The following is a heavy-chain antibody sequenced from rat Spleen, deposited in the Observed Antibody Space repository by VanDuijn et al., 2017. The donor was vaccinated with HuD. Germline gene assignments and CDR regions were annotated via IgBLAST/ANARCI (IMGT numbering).Heavy chain of an antibody. CDR2: ISYDGSST. CDR3: ARQDTTGSPFDY. D-gene: IGHD1-7*01. Sequence: EVQLVESGGGLVQPGRSLKLSCAASGFTFSNFDMAWVRQAPTKGLEWVATISYDGSSTYYRDSVKGRFTISRDNAKSTLYLQMDSLRSEDTATYYCARQDTTGSPFDYWGQGVMVTVSS. CDR1: GFTFSNFD. V-gene: IGHV5-29*01. J-gene: IGHJ2*01.